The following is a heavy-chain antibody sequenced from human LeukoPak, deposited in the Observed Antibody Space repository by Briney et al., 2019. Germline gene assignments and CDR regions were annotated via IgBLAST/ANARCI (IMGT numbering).Heavy chain of an antibody. Sequence: GGSLRLSCTVSGFPVRSNSMSWVRQAPGRGREGVSFIYSDNTHYSDSVKGRFTTSSDNSKTTLYLQMNSLRAENTAVYCGAKGQGWEHGYYYYYMDVWGKGTAVTISS. CDR3: AKGQGWEHGYYYYYMDV. J-gene: IGHJ6*03. CDR2: IYSDNT. D-gene: IGHD1-26*01. V-gene: IGHV3-66*03. CDR1: GFPVRSNS.